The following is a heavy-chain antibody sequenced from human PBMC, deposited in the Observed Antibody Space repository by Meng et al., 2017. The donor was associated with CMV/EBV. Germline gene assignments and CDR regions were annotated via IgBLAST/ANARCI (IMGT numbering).Heavy chain of an antibody. CDR1: GFTFTSSA. J-gene: IGHJ1*01. D-gene: IGHD2-2*01. Sequence: SVKVSCKASGFTFTSSAVQWVRQARGQRLEWIGWIVVGSGNTNDAQKFQVRVTITRDMSTSTAYMELSSLRSEDTAVYYRAAGGNIVVVPAATMGESEYFQHWGQGTLVTVSS. V-gene: IGHV1-58*01. CDR2: IVVGSGNT. CDR3: AAGGNIVVVPAATMGESEYFQH.